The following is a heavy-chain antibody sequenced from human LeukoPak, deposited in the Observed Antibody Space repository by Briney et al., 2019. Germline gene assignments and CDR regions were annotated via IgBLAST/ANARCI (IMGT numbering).Heavy chain of an antibody. D-gene: IGHD3-22*01. CDR1: GFTFSSYG. CDR2: IRYDGSNK. Sequence: GGSLRLSCAASGFTFSSYGMHWVRQAPGKGLEWVAFIRYDGSNKYYADSVKGRFTISRDNSKNTLYLQMNSLRAEDTAVYYCAKDPAPITMIVVPHFDYWGQGTLVTVSS. J-gene: IGHJ4*02. V-gene: IGHV3-30*02. CDR3: AKDPAPITMIVVPHFDY.